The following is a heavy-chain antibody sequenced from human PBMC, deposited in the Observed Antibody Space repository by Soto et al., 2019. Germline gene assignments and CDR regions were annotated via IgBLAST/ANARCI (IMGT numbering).Heavy chain of an antibody. CDR1: GFSFGDYA. CDR2: ISWKSGSI. V-gene: IGHV3-9*01. D-gene: IGHD2-8*02. CDR3: AKSTGGTANGLDV. J-gene: IGHJ6*02. Sequence: EVQLVESGGDLVQPGRSLRLSCAASGFSFGDYAMHWVRQAPGKGLEWVSGISWKSGSIGYADSVKGRFTISRDNAKNSLYLQMNSLRAEDTALYYCAKSTGGTANGLDVRGQGTTVTVSS.